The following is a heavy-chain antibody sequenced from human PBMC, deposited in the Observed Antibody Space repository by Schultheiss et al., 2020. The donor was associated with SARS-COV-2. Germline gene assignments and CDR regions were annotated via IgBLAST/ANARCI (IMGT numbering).Heavy chain of an antibody. Sequence: SETLSLTCTVSGGSISNYYWSWIRQPPGKGLEWIGYIYYSGSTNYNPSLKSRVTISVDTSKNQFSLKLSSVTAADTAVYYCARDSANYDSSGYYYGGRSDNGMDVWGQGTTVTVSS. D-gene: IGHD3-22*01. V-gene: IGHV4-59*12. CDR1: GGSISNYY. CDR2: IYYSGST. J-gene: IGHJ6*02. CDR3: ARDSANYDSSGYYYGGRSDNGMDV.